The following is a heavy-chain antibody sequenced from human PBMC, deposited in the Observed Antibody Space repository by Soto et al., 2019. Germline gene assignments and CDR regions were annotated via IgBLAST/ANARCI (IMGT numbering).Heavy chain of an antibody. CDR1: GDSVSSDSAA. J-gene: IGHJ6*02. V-gene: IGHV6-1*01. D-gene: IGHD3-10*01. CDR3: AGVTWFRAMDV. Sequence: QTLSLTCAISGDSVSSDSAAWNLIRQSPSRGLEWLGRTYYSSKWNNDYGLSVKSRITINPDTSKNQFSLHLHSVTPEDTAVYYCAGVTWFRAMDVWGQGTPVTVSS. CDR2: TYYSSKWNN.